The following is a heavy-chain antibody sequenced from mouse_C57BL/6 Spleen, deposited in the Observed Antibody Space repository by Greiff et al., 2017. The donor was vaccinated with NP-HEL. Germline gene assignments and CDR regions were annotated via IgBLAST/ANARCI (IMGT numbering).Heavy chain of an antibody. CDR1: GFTFSDYG. CDR3: ARRITTVVAVDYYAMDY. D-gene: IGHD1-1*01. Sequence: EVQVVESGGGLVKPGGSLKLSCAASGFTFSDYGMHWVRQAPEKGLEWVAYISSGSSTIYYADTVKGRFTISRDKAKNTLFLQMTSLRSEDTAMYYCARRITTVVAVDYYAMDYWGQGTSGTVSS. J-gene: IGHJ4*01. CDR2: ISSGSSTI. V-gene: IGHV5-17*01.